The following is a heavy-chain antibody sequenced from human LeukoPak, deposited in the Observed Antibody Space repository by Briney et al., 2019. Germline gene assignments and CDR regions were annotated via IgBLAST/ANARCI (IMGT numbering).Heavy chain of an antibody. D-gene: IGHD4-23*01. Sequence: PSETPSLTCSVSGYSISSGYFWAWIRQTPGKGLEWIGSISHSGNTYYTPSLKSRVTISSDTSRNQFSLELRSVTAADRALYYCATEDGGTHSTDYWGQGILVTVSS. CDR3: ATEDGGTHSTDY. CDR2: ISHSGNT. V-gene: IGHV4-38-2*02. J-gene: IGHJ4*02. CDR1: GYSISSGYF.